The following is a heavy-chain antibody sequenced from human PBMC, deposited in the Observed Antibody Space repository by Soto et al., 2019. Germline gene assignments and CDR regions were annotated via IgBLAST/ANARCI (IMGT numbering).Heavy chain of an antibody. CDR3: ARGGDTAMMD. J-gene: IGHJ4*02. V-gene: IGHV4-30-4*01. D-gene: IGHD5-18*01. CDR1: GGSISSGDYY. Sequence: SETLSLTCTVSGGSISSGDYYWSWIRQPPGKGLEWIGYIYYSGSTYYNPSLKSRVTISVDTSKNQLSLKLSSVTAADTAVYYCARGGDTAMMDWSQGTLVTVSS. CDR2: IYYSGST.